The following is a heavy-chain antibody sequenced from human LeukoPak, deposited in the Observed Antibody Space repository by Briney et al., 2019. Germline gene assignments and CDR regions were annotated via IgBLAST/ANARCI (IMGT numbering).Heavy chain of an antibody. CDR3: ARETVTTVTNFDY. CDR1: GFTFSDYY. V-gene: IGHV3-11*01. J-gene: IGHJ4*02. D-gene: IGHD4-11*01. Sequence: GGSLRLSCAASGFTFSDYYMSWIRQAPGKGLEWVSFISSSGATIFYADSVKGRFTISRDNAKNSLYLQMNSLRAEDTAVYYCARETVTTVTNFDYWGQGTLVTVSS. CDR2: ISSSGATI.